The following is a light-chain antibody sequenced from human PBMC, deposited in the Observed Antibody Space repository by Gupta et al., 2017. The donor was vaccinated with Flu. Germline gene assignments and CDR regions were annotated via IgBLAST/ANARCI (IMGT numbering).Light chain of an antibody. V-gene: IGKV3-20*01. CDR3: QHEGSSPYI. Sequence: EIVLTQSPDTLSLSPGERATLSCRASQSVKSNALAWYQQKPGQAPRLLIYSASSRATGSPDRFSGSGSGTEFTLTISRLEPEDFAVYYCQHEGSSPYIFGQGTKLEIK. CDR2: SAS. CDR1: QSVKSNA. J-gene: IGKJ2*01.